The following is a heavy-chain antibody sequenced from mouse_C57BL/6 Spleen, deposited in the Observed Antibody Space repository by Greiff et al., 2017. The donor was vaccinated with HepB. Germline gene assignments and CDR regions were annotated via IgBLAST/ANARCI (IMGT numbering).Heavy chain of an antibody. CDR1: GYTFTSYW. Sequence: LQPGAELVKPGASVKLSCKASGYTFTSYWMQWVKQRPGQGLEWIGEIDPSDSYTNYNQKFKGKATLTVDTSSSTAYMQLSSLTSEDSAVYYCARSYYDYDGYYAMDYWGQGTSVTVSS. D-gene: IGHD2-4*01. V-gene: IGHV1-50*01. J-gene: IGHJ4*01. CDR3: ARSYYDYDGYYAMDY. CDR2: IDPSDSYT.